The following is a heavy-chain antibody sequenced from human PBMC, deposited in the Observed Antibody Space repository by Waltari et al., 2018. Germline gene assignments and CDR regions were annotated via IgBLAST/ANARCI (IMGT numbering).Heavy chain of an antibody. CDR2: MFGCDSRE. Sequence: EVQLLESGGGLVQTGGSLRLSCAASGFTFRSYAMSWVRQAPGKGLEWVSTMFGCDSREYYADSVRGRFTISRDNANNAVYLELSSLRAEDTAVYFCAKGGFLEWIFADLSYYYMDVWGRGTAVIVSS. V-gene: IGHV3-23*03. D-gene: IGHD3-3*01. J-gene: IGHJ6*03. CDR3: AKGGFLEWIFADLSYYYMDV. CDR1: GFTFRSYA.